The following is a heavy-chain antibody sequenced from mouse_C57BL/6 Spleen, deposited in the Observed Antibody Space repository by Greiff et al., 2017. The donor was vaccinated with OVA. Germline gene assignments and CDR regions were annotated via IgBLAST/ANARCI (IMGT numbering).Heavy chain of an antibody. V-gene: IGHV1-69*01. Sequence: QVQLQQPGAELVMPGASVKLSCKASGYTFTSYWMHWVKQRPGQGLEWIGEIDPSDSYTNYNQKFKGKSTLTVDKSSSTAYMQLSSLTSEDSAVYYCARAATVVAPGLPFDYWGQGTTLTVSS. J-gene: IGHJ2*01. D-gene: IGHD1-1*01. CDR1: GYTFTSYW. CDR2: IDPSDSYT. CDR3: ARAATVVAPGLPFDY.